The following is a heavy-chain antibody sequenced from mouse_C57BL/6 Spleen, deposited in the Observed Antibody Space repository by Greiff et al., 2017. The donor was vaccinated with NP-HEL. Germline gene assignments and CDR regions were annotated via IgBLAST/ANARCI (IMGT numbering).Heavy chain of an antibody. J-gene: IGHJ1*03. CDR1: GYAFSSYW. D-gene: IGHD1-1*01. V-gene: IGHV1-80*01. CDR2: IYPGDGDT. Sequence: QVQLKQSGAELVKPGASVKISCKASGYAFSSYWMNWVKQRPGKGLEWIGQIYPGDGDTNYNGKFKDKATLTADKSSSTAYMQLSSLTSEDAAVYFCARRGTTPAFDVWGTGTTVTVSS. CDR3: ARRGTTPAFDV.